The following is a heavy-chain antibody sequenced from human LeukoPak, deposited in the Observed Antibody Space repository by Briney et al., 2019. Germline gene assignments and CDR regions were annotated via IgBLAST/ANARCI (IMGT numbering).Heavy chain of an antibody. CDR3: ARLGDSGYDLSQLHYGMDV. J-gene: IGHJ6*02. CDR1: GGTFSSYA. Sequence: ASVKVSCKASGGTFSSYAISWVRQAPGQGLEWMGRIIPILGIANYAQKFQGRVTITADKSTSTAYMELSSLRSEDTAVYYCARLGDSGYDLSQLHYGMDVWGQGTTVTVSS. CDR2: IIPILGIA. V-gene: IGHV1-69*04. D-gene: IGHD5-12*01.